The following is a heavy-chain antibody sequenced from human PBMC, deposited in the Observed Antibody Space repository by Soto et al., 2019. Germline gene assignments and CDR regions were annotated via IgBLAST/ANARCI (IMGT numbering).Heavy chain of an antibody. D-gene: IGHD6-19*01. Sequence: QVQLQESGPGLVKPSGTLSLTCAVSGDSISNSRWWTWVRQPPGKGLEWIGAIFHSGDTNYNPSPKRRLIISADKSQYQFSLRARFVTAADTAVFYCAYSTGWDRHYVWCQGTLVTVSS. CDR3: AYSTGWDRHYV. CDR1: GDSISNSRW. CDR2: IFHSGDT. J-gene: IGHJ3*01. V-gene: IGHV4-4*02.